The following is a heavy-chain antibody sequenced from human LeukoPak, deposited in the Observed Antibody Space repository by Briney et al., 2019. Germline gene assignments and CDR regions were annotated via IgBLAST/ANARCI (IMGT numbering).Heavy chain of an antibody. CDR3: AREDIVVVPAALDYYYYMDV. J-gene: IGHJ6*03. V-gene: IGHV4-39*07. CDR1: GVSISSSNSY. D-gene: IGHD2-2*01. CDR2: IYYSGST. Sequence: SETLSLTCTVSGVSISSSNSYWGWIRQPPGKGLEWIGSIYYSGSTNYNPSLKSRVTISVDTSKNQFSLKLSSVTAADTAVYYCAREDIVVVPAALDYYYYMDVWGKGTTVTISS.